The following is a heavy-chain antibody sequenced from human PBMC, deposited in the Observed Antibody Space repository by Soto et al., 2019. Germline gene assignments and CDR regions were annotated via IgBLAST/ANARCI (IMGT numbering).Heavy chain of an antibody. V-gene: IGHV4-31*02. CDR2: IFYTGAT. Sequence: QTLSLTCAVSGDSISSRSHYWNWIRRVPGKGLEFIGYIFYTGATYYNPSLRGRISMSVDTSKNQFSLTLRSVTAADTAIYYCAREGRHSGGMRESWFDPWGPGTQVTVSS. CDR1: GDSISSRSHY. J-gene: IGHJ5*02. CDR3: AREGRHSGGMRESWFDP. D-gene: IGHD3-10*01.